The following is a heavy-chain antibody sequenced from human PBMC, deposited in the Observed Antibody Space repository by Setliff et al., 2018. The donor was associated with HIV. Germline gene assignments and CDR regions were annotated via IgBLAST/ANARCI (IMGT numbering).Heavy chain of an antibody. J-gene: IGHJ4*02. V-gene: IGHV1-18*01. CDR3: AAEGPYYYDSSGYYY. D-gene: IGHD3-22*01. CDR2: ISAYNGNT. Sequence: ASVKVSCKASGYTFTSYDISWVRQAPGQGLEWMGWISAYNGNTNYAQKFQERVTITRDMSTSTAYMELSSLRSEDTAVYYCAAEGPYYYDSSGYYYWGQGTLVTVSS. CDR1: GYTFTSYD.